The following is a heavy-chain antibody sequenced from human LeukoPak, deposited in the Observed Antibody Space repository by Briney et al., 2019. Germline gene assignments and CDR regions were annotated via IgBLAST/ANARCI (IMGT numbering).Heavy chain of an antibody. J-gene: IGHJ4*02. CDR1: GYTFTGYY. CDR3: ARGSAPGDTYGLLGIDS. V-gene: IGHV1-2*02. D-gene: IGHD5-18*01. Sequence: GASVKVSCKASGYTFTGYYMHWVRQAPGQGLEWMGWINPNSGGTNYAQKFQGRVTMTRDTSISTAYMELSRLRSDDTAVYYCARGSAPGDTYGLLGIDSWGQGTLVTVSS. CDR2: INPNSGGT.